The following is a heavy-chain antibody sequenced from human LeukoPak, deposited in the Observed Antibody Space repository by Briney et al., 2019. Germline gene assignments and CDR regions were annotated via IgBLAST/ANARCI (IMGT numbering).Heavy chain of an antibody. CDR2: INQSGST. V-gene: IGHV4-34*01. J-gene: IGHJ3*02. CDR1: GGSFSGYY. CDR3: ARGSSITIFGVVIIRHAFDI. Sequence: SETLSLTCAVYGGSFSGYYWSWMRQPPGKGLEWIGEINQSGSTNYNPSLKSRVTISVDTSKNQFSLELSSVTAADTAVYYCARGSSITIFGVVIIRHAFDIWGQGTMVTVSS. D-gene: IGHD3-3*01.